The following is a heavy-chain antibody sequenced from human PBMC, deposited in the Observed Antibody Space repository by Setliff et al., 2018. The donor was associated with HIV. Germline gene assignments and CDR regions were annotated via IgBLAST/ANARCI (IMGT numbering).Heavy chain of an antibody. CDR2: IKSKADGGTT. V-gene: IGHV3-15*01. Sequence: NPGGSLRLSCAASGFTFSRYWMTWVRQAPGRGLEWVGRIKSKADGGTTDYAATVKGRFTISRDDSKRMVYLEMNSPTSEDTAVYFCTRSYYHWGQGTRVTVSS. J-gene: IGHJ4*02. CDR3: TRSYYH. CDR1: GFTFSRYW. D-gene: IGHD3-10*01.